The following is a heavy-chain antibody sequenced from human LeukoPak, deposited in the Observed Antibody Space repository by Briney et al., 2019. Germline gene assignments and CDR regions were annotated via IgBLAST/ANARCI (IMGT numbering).Heavy chain of an antibody. CDR1: GYTFTSYG. CDR3: ARDSLPYYYDSSGPTRMKCFDL. D-gene: IGHD3-22*01. CDR2: ISAYNGNT. V-gene: IGHV1-18*01. Sequence: ASVKVSCKASGYTFTSYGISWVRQAPGQGLEWMGWISAYNGNTNYAQKLQGRVTMTTDTSTSTAYMELRSLRSDDTAVYYCARDSLPYYYDSSGPTRMKCFDLWGRGTLVTVSS. J-gene: IGHJ2*01.